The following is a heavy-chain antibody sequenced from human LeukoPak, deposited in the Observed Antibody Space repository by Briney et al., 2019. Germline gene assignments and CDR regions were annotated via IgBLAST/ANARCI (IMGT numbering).Heavy chain of an antibody. J-gene: IGHJ3*02. Sequence: PGGSLRLSCAASGFSFSSYGMHWVRQAPGKGLEWVAVIWYDGSNKYYVDSVKGRFTISRDNSKNTLHLQMNSLRAEDTAVYYCAKANYYVSSENAFDISGQGTMVTVSS. CDR3: AKANYYVSSENAFDI. V-gene: IGHV3-33*06. CDR1: GFSFSSYG. CDR2: IWYDGSNK. D-gene: IGHD3-22*01.